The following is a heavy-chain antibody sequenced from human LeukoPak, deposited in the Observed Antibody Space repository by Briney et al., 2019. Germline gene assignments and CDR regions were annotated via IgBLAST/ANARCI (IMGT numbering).Heavy chain of an antibody. Sequence: ASVKVSCKASGYTFTSYAMHWVRQAPGQRLEWMGWINAGNGNTKYSQKFQGRVTITRDTSASTAYMELSSLRSEDTAVYYCARDPTQDYYGSEHWFDPWGQGTLVTVSS. J-gene: IGHJ5*02. CDR2: INAGNGNT. V-gene: IGHV1-3*01. D-gene: IGHD3-10*01. CDR3: ARDPTQDYYGSEHWFDP. CDR1: GYTFTSYA.